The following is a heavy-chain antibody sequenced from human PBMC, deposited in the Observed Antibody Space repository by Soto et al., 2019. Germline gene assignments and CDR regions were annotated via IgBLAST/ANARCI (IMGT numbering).Heavy chain of an antibody. CDR3: ARAPLGVVATFDY. J-gene: IGHJ4*02. CDR2: ISSSGSTI. Sequence: GGSLRLSCAASGFTFSSYEMNWVRQAPGKGLEWVSYISSSGSTIYYADPVKGRFTISRDNAKNSLYLQMNSLRAEDTAVYYCARAPLGVVATFDYWGQGTLVTVSS. V-gene: IGHV3-48*03. D-gene: IGHD3-3*01. CDR1: GFTFSSYE.